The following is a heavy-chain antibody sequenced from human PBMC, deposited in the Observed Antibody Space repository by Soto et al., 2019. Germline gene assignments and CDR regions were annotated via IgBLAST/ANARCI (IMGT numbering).Heavy chain of an antibody. D-gene: IGHD2-15*01. CDR1: GGSISSGDYY. Sequence: SETLSLTCTVSGGSISSGDYYWSWIRQPPGKGLEWIGYIYYSGSTYYNPSLKSRVTISVDTSKNQFSLKLSSVTAADTAVYYCARANPQCSGGSCYFRGHPADYWGQGTLVTVSS. CDR3: ARANPQCSGGSCYFRGHPADY. J-gene: IGHJ4*02. V-gene: IGHV4-30-4*01. CDR2: IYYSGST.